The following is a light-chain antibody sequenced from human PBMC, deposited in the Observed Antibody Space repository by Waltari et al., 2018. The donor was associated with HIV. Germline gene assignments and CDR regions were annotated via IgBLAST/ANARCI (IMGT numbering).Light chain of an antibody. CDR1: SSNIGSNY. CDR3: CSYAGSNSVV. J-gene: IGLJ2*01. V-gene: IGLV1-47*01. Sequence: QSVLTQPPSASGTPGQRVTISCSGSSSNIGSNYVYWYRQLPGTAPKLLIYRSNQRPSGVPDRFSGSKSGTSASLAISGLRSENEADYYCCSYAGSNSVVFGGGSKLTVL. CDR2: RSN.